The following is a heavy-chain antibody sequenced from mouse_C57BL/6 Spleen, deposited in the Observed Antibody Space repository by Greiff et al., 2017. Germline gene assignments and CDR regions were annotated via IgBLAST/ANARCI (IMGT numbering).Heavy chain of an antibody. Sequence: VKLQQSGAELVKPGASVKLSCKASGYTFTSYWMHWVKQRPGQGLEWIGMIHPNSGSTNYNEKFKSKATLTVDKSSSTAYMQLSSLTSEDSAVYYCARGDYGNYEAWFAYWGQGTLVTVSA. J-gene: IGHJ3*01. D-gene: IGHD2-1*01. V-gene: IGHV1-64*01. CDR3: ARGDYGNYEAWFAY. CDR1: GYTFTSYW. CDR2: IHPNSGST.